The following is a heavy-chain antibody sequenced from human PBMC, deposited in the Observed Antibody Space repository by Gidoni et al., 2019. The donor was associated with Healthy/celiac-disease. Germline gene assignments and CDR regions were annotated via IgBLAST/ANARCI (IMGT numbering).Heavy chain of an antibody. CDR1: GYTFTSYG. V-gene: IGHV1-18*01. CDR3: ARAVIDSSGPISDY. CDR2: ISAYNGNT. D-gene: IGHD3-22*01. Sequence: QVQLVQSGAEVQKPGAAVTLSCNASGYTFTSYGISWVRQAPGQGLEWMVWISAYNGNTNYAQKLQGRVTMTTDTSTSTAYMELRRLRSDDTAVDYCARAVIDSSGPISDYWGQGTLVTVSS. J-gene: IGHJ4*02.